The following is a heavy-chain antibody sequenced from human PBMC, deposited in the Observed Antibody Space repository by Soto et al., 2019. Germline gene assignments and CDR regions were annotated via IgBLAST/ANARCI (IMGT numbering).Heavy chain of an antibody. Sequence: EVQLLESGGGLVQPGGSLRLSCAASGFTFSAYGMTWVRQAPGKGLEWVSGISSSGSSTYYAASVKGRFTISRDNSKNTLYVQMDNLRADDTAVYYCGRDNMWELPHQIDCWGQGTLVTVSS. CDR1: GFTFSAYG. J-gene: IGHJ4*02. D-gene: IGHD1-26*01. CDR2: ISSSGSST. V-gene: IGHV3-23*01. CDR3: GRDNMWELPHQIDC.